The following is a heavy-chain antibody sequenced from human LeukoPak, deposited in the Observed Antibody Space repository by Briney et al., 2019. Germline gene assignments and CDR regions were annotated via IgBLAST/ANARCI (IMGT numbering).Heavy chain of an antibody. CDR3: ARPQLPQGNYYDSSGYGMDV. V-gene: IGHV4-39*01. CDR2: IYYSGST. J-gene: IGHJ6*02. Sequence: SETLSLTCTVSGGSISSSSYYWGWIRQPPGKGLEWIGSIYYSGSTYYNPSLKSRVTISVDTSKNQFSPKLSSVTAADTAVYYWARPQLPQGNYYDSSGYGMDVWGQGTTVTVSS. D-gene: IGHD3-22*01. CDR1: GGSISSSSYY.